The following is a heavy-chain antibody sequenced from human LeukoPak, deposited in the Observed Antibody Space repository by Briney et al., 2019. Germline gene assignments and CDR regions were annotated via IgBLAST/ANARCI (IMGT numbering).Heavy chain of an antibody. J-gene: IGHJ6*02. CDR3: AASGVLRYFDWLLDPGYGMDV. D-gene: IGHD3-9*01. V-gene: IGHV4-4*07. CDR1: GGSISSYY. Sequence: SETLFLTCTVSGGSISSYYWSWIRQPAGKGLEWIGRIYTSGSTNYNPSLKSRVTMSVDTSKNQFSLKLSSVTAADTAVYYCAASGVLRYFDWLLDPGYGMDVWGQGTTVTVSS. CDR2: IYTSGST.